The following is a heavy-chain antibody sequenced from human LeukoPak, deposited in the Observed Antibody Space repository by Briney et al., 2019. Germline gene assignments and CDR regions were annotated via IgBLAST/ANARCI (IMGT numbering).Heavy chain of an antibody. CDR3: AKAGQLGDGYYYMDV. J-gene: IGHJ6*03. V-gene: IGHV3-30*02. CDR1: GFTFSIYG. D-gene: IGHD1-1*01. Sequence: GGSLRLSCAASGFTFSIYGMHWVRQDPGKGLEWVAFIRYDGSNKYYADSVKGRFTISRDNSKNTLYLQMNSLRAEDTAVYYCAKAGQLGDGYYYMDVWGKGTTVTVSS. CDR2: IRYDGSNK.